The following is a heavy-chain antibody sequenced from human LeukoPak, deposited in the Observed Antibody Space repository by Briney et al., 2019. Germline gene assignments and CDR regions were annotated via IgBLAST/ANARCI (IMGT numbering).Heavy chain of an antibody. CDR1: GFTFSSYG. V-gene: IGHV3-30*02. Sequence: GGSLRLSCAASGFTFSSYGMHWVRQAPGKGLEWVAFIRYDGSNKYYADSVKGRFTISRDNSKNTLYLQMNSLRAEDTAVYYCAKGDGVRYCSGGSCFSTADYMDVWGKGTTVTISS. J-gene: IGHJ6*03. CDR3: AKGDGVRYCSGGSCFSTADYMDV. D-gene: IGHD2-15*01. CDR2: IRYDGSNK.